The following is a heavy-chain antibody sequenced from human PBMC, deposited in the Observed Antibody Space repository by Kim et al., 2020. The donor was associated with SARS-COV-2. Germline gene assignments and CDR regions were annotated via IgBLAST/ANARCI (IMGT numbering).Heavy chain of an antibody. CDR2: INPSGGSP. V-gene: IGHV1-46*01. J-gene: IGHJ4*02. Sequence: ASVKVSCKASGYTFTSYYMHWVRQAPGQGLEWMGIINPSGGSPSYAQKFQGRVTMTRDTSTSTVHMELSSLRSEDTAVYYCARDWRITIFGVVIMEKYYFDYWGQVNLVTFSS. CDR3: ARDWRITIFGVVIMEKYYFDY. D-gene: IGHD3-3*01. CDR1: GYTFTSYY.